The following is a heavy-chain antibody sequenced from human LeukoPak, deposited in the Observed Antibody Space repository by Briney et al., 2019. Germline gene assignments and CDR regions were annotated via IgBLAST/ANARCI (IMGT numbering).Heavy chain of an antibody. J-gene: IGHJ4*02. CDR3: AKDGRRYSSSQGTYYFDY. V-gene: IGHV3-9*03. D-gene: IGHD6-13*01. CDR2: ISWNSGSI. Sequence: GGSLRLSCAASGFTFDDYAMHWARQAPGKGLEWVSGISWNSGSIGYADSVKGRFTISRDNAKNSLYLQMNSLRAEDMALYYCAKDGRRYSSSQGTYYFDYWGQGTLVTVSS. CDR1: GFTFDDYA.